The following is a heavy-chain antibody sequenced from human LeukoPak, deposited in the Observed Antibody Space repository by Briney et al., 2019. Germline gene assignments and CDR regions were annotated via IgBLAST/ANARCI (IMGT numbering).Heavy chain of an antibody. CDR3: ARGPLSGDYRYYYYYYMDV. CDR2: ISGSGGST. CDR1: GFTFSSYA. Sequence: GGSLRLSCAASGFTFSSYAMSWVRQAPGKGLEWVSAISGSGGSTYYADSVKGRFTISRDNSKNTLYLQMNSLRAEDTAVYYCARGPLSGDYRYYYYYYMDVWGKGTTVTVSS. J-gene: IGHJ6*03. V-gene: IGHV3-23*01. D-gene: IGHD4-17*01.